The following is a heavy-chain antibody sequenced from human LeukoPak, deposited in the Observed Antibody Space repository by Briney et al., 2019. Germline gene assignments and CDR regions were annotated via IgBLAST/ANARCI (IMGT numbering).Heavy chain of an antibody. CDR2: ISGSGGST. CDR3: AKDRLADDSSGYYYRYFDY. V-gene: IGHV3-23*01. D-gene: IGHD3-22*01. CDR1: GFTFSSYA. Sequence: PRGSLRLSCAASGFTFSSYAMSWVRQAPGKGLEWVSAISGSGGSTYYADSVKGRFTISRDNSKNTLYLQMNSLRAEDTAVYYCAKDRLADDSSGYYYRYFDYWGQGTLVTVSS. J-gene: IGHJ4*02.